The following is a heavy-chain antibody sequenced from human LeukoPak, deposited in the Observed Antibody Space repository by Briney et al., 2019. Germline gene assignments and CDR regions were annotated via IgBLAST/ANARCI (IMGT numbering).Heavy chain of an antibody. J-gene: IGHJ4*02. V-gene: IGHV4-59*08. CDR2: IYYSGST. CDR1: GGSISSYY. D-gene: IGHD3-16*01. CDR3: ASAYDDYYFDY. Sequence: PSETLSLTCTVSGGSISSYYWSWIRQPPGKGLEWIGYIYYSGSTNYNPFLKSRVTISVDTSKNQFSLKLSSVTAADTAVYYCASAYDDYYFDYWGQGTLVTVSS.